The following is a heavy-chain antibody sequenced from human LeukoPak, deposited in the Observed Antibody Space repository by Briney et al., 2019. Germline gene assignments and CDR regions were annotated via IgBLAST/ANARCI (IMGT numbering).Heavy chain of an antibody. Sequence: GGSLRLSCAASGFTFSSYAMSWVRQAPEKGLEWVSAISGSGGSTYYADSVKGRFTISRDNSKNTLYLQMNSLRAEDTAVYYCAKNPTYYYDSSGPVGHWGQGTLVTVSS. V-gene: IGHV3-23*01. D-gene: IGHD3-22*01. J-gene: IGHJ4*02. CDR3: AKNPTYYYDSSGPVGH. CDR1: GFTFSSYA. CDR2: ISGSGGST.